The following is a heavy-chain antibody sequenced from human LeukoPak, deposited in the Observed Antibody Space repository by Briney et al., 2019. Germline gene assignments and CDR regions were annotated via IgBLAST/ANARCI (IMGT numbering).Heavy chain of an antibody. V-gene: IGHV4-4*02. CDR2: MYLSGTT. D-gene: IGHD3-22*01. CDR3: ASYGYYYDAFGI. J-gene: IGHJ3*02. Sequence: SGTLSLTCTVSGDSINSLDLWSWVRQPPGKGLEWIGEMYLSGTTHSNPSLKSRVTISVDRSKNQFSLKLSSVTAADTAVYYCASYGYYYDAFGIWGQGTMVTVSS. CDR1: GDSINSLDL.